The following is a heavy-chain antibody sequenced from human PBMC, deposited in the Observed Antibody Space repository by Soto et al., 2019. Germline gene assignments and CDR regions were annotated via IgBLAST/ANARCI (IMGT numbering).Heavy chain of an antibody. J-gene: IGHJ6*02. CDR3: ARDSDCSGGSCYDYYGMDV. CDR1: GYPFTHYG. Sequence: ASVKVSCKSSGYPFTHYGITWVRQAPGQGLEWMGWISPYNGNTNYGQTLQGRVTLTTDTSTSTAYMELRSLRSDDTAVYYCARDSDCSGGSCYDYYGMDVWGQGTTVTVSS. V-gene: IGHV1-18*01. CDR2: ISPYNGNT. D-gene: IGHD2-15*01.